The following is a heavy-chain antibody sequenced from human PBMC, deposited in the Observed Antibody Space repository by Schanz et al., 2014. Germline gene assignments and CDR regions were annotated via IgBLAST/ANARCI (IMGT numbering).Heavy chain of an antibody. CDR1: GYTFTNFF. CDR2: INPIGGSP. V-gene: IGHV1-46*03. Sequence: QVHLVQSGAEVHKPGASLKISCKASGYTFTNFFLHWVRQAPGQGLEWMGIINPIGGSPTYAQKFRAAVTLTTETSTDTAYLELTSLRSEDTAVYYCARGSPENMIRGELDYWGQGTLVTVSS. CDR3: ARGSPENMIRGELDY. D-gene: IGHD3-10*01. J-gene: IGHJ4*02.